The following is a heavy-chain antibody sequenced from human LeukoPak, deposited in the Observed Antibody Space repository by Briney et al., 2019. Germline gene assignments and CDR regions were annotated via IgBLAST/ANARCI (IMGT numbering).Heavy chain of an antibody. Sequence: ASVKVSCTASGYTFTSYDINWVRQATGQGLEWMGWMNPNSGNTGYAQKFQGRVTMTRNTSISTAYMGLSSLRSEDTAVYYWARRLMVRGVIRTYYYYGMDVWGQGTTVTVSS. V-gene: IGHV1-8*01. J-gene: IGHJ6*02. D-gene: IGHD3-10*01. CDR2: MNPNSGNT. CDR3: ARRLMVRGVIRTYYYYGMDV. CDR1: GYTFTSYD.